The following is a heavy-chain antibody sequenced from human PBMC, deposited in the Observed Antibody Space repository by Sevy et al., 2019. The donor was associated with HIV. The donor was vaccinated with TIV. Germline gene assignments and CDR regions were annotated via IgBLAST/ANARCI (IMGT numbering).Heavy chain of an antibody. CDR3: ARRAIAAAGSDY. CDR1: GGSFSGYY. J-gene: IGHJ4*02. D-gene: IGHD6-13*01. V-gene: IGHV4-34*01. CDR2: INHSGST. Sequence: SETLSLTCAVYGGSFSGYYWSWIRQPPGKGLEWIGEINHSGSTNYNPSLKSRVTISVDTSKNQFSLKLSSVTAADAAVYYCARRAIAAAGSDYWGQGTLVTVSS.